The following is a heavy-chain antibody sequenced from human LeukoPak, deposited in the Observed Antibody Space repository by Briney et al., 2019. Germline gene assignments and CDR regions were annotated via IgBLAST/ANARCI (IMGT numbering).Heavy chain of an antibody. Sequence: PGGSLRLSCAASGFSVSNNYMSWVRQAPGKGLEWVSVIYFSGATYYADSVKGRFTISRDNSKNTLYLQMNSLRAENTAVYYCARPYSSRYYWYFDLWGRGTLVSVSP. CDR3: ARPYSSRYYWYFDL. CDR2: IYFSGAT. D-gene: IGHD6-13*01. J-gene: IGHJ2*01. V-gene: IGHV3-53*01. CDR1: GFSVSNNY.